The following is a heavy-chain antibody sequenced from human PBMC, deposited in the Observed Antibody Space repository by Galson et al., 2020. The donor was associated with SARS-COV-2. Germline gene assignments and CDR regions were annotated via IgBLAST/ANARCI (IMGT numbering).Heavy chain of an antibody. CDR1: GGSISSSSYY. CDR2: IYYSGST. Sequence: SQTLSLTCTVSGGSISSSSYYWGWIRQPPGKGLEWIGSIYYSGSTYYNPSLKSRVTISVDTSKNQFSLKLSSVTAADTAVYYCAREPALYDFWSCYYTPNYYYGMDVWGQGTTVTVSS. D-gene: IGHD3-3*01. CDR3: AREPALYDFWSCYYTPNYYYGMDV. J-gene: IGHJ6*02. V-gene: IGHV4-39*07.